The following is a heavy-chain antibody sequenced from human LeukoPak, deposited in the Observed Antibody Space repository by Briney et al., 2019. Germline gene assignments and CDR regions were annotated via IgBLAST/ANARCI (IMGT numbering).Heavy chain of an antibody. D-gene: IGHD3-10*01. J-gene: IGHJ6*02. V-gene: IGHV3-30*18. CDR2: ISYDGSNK. Sequence: PGGSLRLSCAASGFTFSSYGMHWVRQAPGKGLEWVAVISYDGSNKYYADSVKGRFTISRDNSKNTLYLQMNSLRAEDTAVYYCAKVMVEYYGSGSYYTPYYYYGMDVWGQETTVTVSS. CDR1: GFTFSSYG. CDR3: AKVMVEYYGSGSYYTPYYYYGMDV.